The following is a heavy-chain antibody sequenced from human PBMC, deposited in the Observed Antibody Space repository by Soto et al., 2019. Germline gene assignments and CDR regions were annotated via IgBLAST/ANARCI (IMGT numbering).Heavy chain of an antibody. D-gene: IGHD3-22*01. Sequence: SETLSLTCTVSDGAISGYYWTWVRQPAGKGLEWIGRIYSSGGTKYSPSLQSRVTMSVDTSKNQISLTLTSLTPADTAVYFCARLYTYGYYHFDHWGQGTLVTVSS. CDR2: IYSSGGT. J-gene: IGHJ4*02. CDR3: ARLYTYGYYHFDH. V-gene: IGHV4-4*07. CDR1: DGAISGYY.